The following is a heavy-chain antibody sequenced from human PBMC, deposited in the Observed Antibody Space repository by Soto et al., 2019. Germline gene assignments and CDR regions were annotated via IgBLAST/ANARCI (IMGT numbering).Heavy chain of an antibody. CDR3: ASAGAPVVVPAGGKTFDY. CDR1: GFTFSSYS. V-gene: IGHV3-21*01. CDR2: ISSSSSYI. D-gene: IGHD2-2*01. J-gene: IGHJ4*02. Sequence: PGGSLRLSCAASGFTFSSYSMNWVRQAPGKGLEWVSSISSSSSYIYYADSVKGRFTISRDNAKNSLYLQMNSLRAEDTAVYYCASAGAPVVVPAGGKTFDYWGQGTLVTVS.